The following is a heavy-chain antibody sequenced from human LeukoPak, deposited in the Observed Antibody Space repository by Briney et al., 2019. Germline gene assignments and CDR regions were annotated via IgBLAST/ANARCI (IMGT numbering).Heavy chain of an antibody. Sequence: GGSLRLSCAASGFTFSSYGMHWVRQAPGKGLEWVAFIRYDGSNKYYADSVKGRFTISRDNSKNTLYLQMNSLRAEDTAVYYCEKPAYSGSWYRWNYFDYWGQGTLVTVSS. CDR1: GFTFSSYG. V-gene: IGHV3-30*02. CDR3: EKPAYSGSWYRWNYFDY. J-gene: IGHJ4*02. CDR2: IRYDGSNK. D-gene: IGHD6-13*01.